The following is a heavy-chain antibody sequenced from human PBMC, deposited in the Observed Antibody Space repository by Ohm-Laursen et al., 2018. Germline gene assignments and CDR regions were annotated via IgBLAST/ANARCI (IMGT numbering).Heavy chain of an antibody. CDR1: GFTFSDYY. Sequence: SLRLSCTASGFTFSDYYMSWIRQAPGKGLEWVSYISSSGTIFYADSVKGRFTISRDNAKNSLYLQLNSLRAEDTAVYYCVREGVAGTGFDYWGQGTLVTVSS. CDR2: ISSSGTI. CDR3: VREGVAGTGFDY. D-gene: IGHD6-19*01. J-gene: IGHJ4*02. V-gene: IGHV3-11*01.